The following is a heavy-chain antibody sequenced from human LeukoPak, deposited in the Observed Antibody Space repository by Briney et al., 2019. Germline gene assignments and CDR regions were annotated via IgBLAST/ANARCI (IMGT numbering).Heavy chain of an antibody. CDR3: AITLSGYYDHSGQLQGSFDY. V-gene: IGHV5-51*01. J-gene: IGHJ4*02. CDR1: GYTFTSSW. Sequence: GESLKISCKGSGYTFTSSWIGWVRQMPGEGLEWMGIIYPGDSDTRYSPSFQGQVTISADKSISTAYLQWGTLKASDTAMYFCAITLSGYYDHSGQLQGSFDYWGQGTLVTVSS. CDR2: IYPGDSDT. D-gene: IGHD3-22*01.